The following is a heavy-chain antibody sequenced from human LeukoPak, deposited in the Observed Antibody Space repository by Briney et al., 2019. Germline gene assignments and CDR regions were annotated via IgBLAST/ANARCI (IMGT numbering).Heavy chain of an antibody. CDR1: GFTFSSYS. V-gene: IGHV3-21*01. CDR3: ARDGPQIVVVLGDAFDI. CDR2: ISSSSYI. J-gene: IGHJ3*02. Sequence: GGSLRLSCAASGFTFSSYSMNWVRQAPGKGLEWVSSISSSSYIYYADSVKGRFTISRDNAKNSLYLQMNSLRAEDTAVYYCARDGPQIVVVLGDAFDIWGQGTMVTVSS. D-gene: IGHD3-22*01.